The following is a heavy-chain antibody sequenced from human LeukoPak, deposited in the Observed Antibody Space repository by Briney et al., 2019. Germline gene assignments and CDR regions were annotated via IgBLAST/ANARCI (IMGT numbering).Heavy chain of an antibody. CDR1: GGSFSGFY. V-gene: IGHV4-34*01. D-gene: IGHD3-3*01. CDR3: ARQNEYRDFWSGYSYYFDY. Sequence: KPSETLSLTCAVYGGSFSGFYWNWIRQPPGKGLEWIGEINHRGSTNYNPSLKSRVTISVDTSKNHFSLKLSSVTAADTAVYYCARQNEYRDFWSGYSYYFDYWGQGTLVTVSS. CDR2: INHRGST. J-gene: IGHJ4*02.